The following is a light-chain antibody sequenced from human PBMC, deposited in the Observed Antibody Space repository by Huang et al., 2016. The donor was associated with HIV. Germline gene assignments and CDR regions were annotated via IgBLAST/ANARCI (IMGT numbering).Light chain of an antibody. CDR1: QGIDNY. CDR2: AS. J-gene: IGKJ4*01. Sequence: DIQMTQSPSSLSASVGDRVTITCRASQGIDNYLAWFQQKPGKAPNALASSLQSGVPSNFSGSGSVTDFTLTISSLQPEDFATYYCQQYRSYPYTFGGGTKVEIK. V-gene: IGKV1-16*02. CDR3: QQYRSYPYT.